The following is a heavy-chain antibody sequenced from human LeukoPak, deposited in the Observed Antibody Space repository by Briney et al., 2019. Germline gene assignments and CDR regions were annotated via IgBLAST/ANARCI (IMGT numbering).Heavy chain of an antibody. CDR3: ARDRFGITGTTRWFDP. V-gene: IGHV4-59*01. CDR1: GGSISSYY. CDR2: IYYSGST. J-gene: IGHJ5*02. D-gene: IGHD1/OR15-1a*01. Sequence: SETPSLTCTVSGGSISSYYWSWIRQPPGKGLEWIGYIYYSGSTNYNPSLKSRVTISVDTSKNQFSLKLSSVTAADTAVYYCARDRFGITGTTRWFDPWGQGTLVTVSS.